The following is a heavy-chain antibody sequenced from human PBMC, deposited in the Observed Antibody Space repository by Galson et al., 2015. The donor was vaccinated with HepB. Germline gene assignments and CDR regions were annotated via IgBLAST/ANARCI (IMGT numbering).Heavy chain of an antibody. CDR2: IYYSGST. J-gene: IGHJ5*02. V-gene: IGHV4-59*01. CDR1: GGSISSYY. Sequence: TLSLTCPVSGGSISSYYWSWIRQPPGKGLEWIGYIYYSGSTNYNPSLKSRVTISVDTSKNQFSLKLSSVTAADTAVYYCARDRYPTVGWFDPWGQGTLVTVSS. D-gene: IGHD1-26*01. CDR3: ARDRYPTVGWFDP.